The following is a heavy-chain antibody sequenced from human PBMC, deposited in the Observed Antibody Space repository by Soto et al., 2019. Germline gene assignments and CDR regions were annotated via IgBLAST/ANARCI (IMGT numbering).Heavy chain of an antibody. J-gene: IGHJ4*02. CDR1: GGSFSGYY. CDR3: ARGGDIVVVVAATPNFDY. D-gene: IGHD2-15*01. V-gene: IGHV4-34*01. Sequence: QVQLQQWGAGLLKPSETLSLTCAVYGGSFSGYYWSWIRQPPGKGLEWIGEINHSGSTNYNPSLKSRVTISVDTSKNQFSLKLSSVTAADTAVYYCARGGDIVVVVAATPNFDYWGQGTLVTVSS. CDR2: INHSGST.